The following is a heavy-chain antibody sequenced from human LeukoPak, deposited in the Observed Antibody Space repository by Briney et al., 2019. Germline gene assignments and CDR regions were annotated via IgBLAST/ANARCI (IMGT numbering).Heavy chain of an antibody. D-gene: IGHD5-24*01. V-gene: IGHV6-1*01. CDR3: ASGRWLQFDY. CDR2: TYYRSKWYN. J-gene: IGHJ4*02. Sequence: PSETLSLTCVISGDSVSNNSGAWNWIRQSPSRGLECLGRTYYRSKWYNDYAVSVKSRITINPDTSKNQFSLQLNSVTPEDTAVYYCASGRWLQFDYWGQGTLVTVSS. CDR1: GDSVSNNSGA.